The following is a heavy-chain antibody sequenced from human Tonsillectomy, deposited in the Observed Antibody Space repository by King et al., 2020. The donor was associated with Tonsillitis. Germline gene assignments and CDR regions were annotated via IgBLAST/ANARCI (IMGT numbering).Heavy chain of an antibody. J-gene: IGHJ4*02. V-gene: IGHV3-9*01. CDR1: GFTFDDYA. D-gene: IGHD2-2*01. Sequence: VQLVESGGGLVQPGRSLRLSCAASGFTFDDYAMHWVRQAPGEGLEWVSGINWNSGTIGYADSVKGRFTISRDNAKNSLYLQMNSLRAEDTAVYYCAKGVSGGSSTSCSDYWGQGTLVTVSS. CDR2: INWNSGTI. CDR3: AKGVSGGSSTSCSDY.